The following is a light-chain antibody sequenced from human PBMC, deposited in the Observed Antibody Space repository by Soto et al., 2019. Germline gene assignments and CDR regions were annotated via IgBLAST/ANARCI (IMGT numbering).Light chain of an antibody. V-gene: IGKV1-5*03. CDR1: QNIDSW. CDR2: KAS. J-gene: IGKJ4*01. Sequence: DIQMTQSPSTLSASVGDRVTITCRASQNIDSWLAWYQQKPGKAPNLLIYKASNLESGVPSRFSGSGSGTEFTLTISSLQPDDFATYYCQQYNSYPLTFGGGTKVEIK. CDR3: QQYNSYPLT.